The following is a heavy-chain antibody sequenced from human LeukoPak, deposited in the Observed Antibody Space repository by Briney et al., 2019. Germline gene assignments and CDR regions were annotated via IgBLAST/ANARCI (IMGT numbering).Heavy chain of an antibody. D-gene: IGHD5-24*01. CDR3: ARGDGYKRVFSN. J-gene: IGHJ4*02. CDR2: INHSGST. CDR1: GGSFSGYY. V-gene: IGHV4-34*01. Sequence: PSETLSLTCAVYGGSFSGYYWSWIRQPPGKGLEWIGEINHSGSTNYNPSLKSRVTISVDTSKNQFSLKLSSVTAADTAVYYCARGDGYKRVFSNWGQETLVTVSS.